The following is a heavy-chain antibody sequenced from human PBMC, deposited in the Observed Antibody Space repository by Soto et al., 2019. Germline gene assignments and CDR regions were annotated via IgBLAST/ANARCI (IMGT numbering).Heavy chain of an antibody. CDR2: ISAYNGNT. D-gene: IGHD4-4*01. Sequence: QVQLVQSGAEVKKPGASVKVSCKASGYTFTSYGISWVRQAPGQGLEWMGWISAYNGNTNYAQKLQGRVTMTTDTSTSTAYMEPRSLRSDDTAVYYCARDPGDSNYSPYYYGMDVWGQGTTVTVSS. CDR1: GYTFTSYG. V-gene: IGHV1-18*04. J-gene: IGHJ6*02. CDR3: ARDPGDSNYSPYYYGMDV.